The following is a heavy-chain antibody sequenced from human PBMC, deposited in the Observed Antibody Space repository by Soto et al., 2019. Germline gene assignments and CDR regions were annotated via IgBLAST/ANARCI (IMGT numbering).Heavy chain of an antibody. CDR1: GFIFTNYG. J-gene: IGHJ1*01. Sequence: GGSLRLSCVASGFIFTNYGMSWVRQAPGKGLEWVSGISGSGSNTYYGDSVRGRFTISRDNSKNTVYLQMNSLRGEDTAVYYCAKDFRTSVSTYYFHDWGQGTLVTVSS. CDR3: AKDFRTSVSTYYFHD. CDR2: ISGSGSNT. D-gene: IGHD4-17*01. V-gene: IGHV3-23*01.